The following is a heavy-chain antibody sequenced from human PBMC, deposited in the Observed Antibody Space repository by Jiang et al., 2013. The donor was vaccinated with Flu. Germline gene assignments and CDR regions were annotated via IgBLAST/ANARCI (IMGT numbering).Heavy chain of an antibody. D-gene: IGHD5-12*01. CDR3: ATDRKVSDIEASGPYFYYYMDF. V-gene: IGHV3-11*05. Sequence: SVKGRFTISRDNAKRSLYLQMNSLRAEDTAVYYCATDRKVSDIEASGPYFYYYMDFWGKGTTVTVSS. J-gene: IGHJ6*03.